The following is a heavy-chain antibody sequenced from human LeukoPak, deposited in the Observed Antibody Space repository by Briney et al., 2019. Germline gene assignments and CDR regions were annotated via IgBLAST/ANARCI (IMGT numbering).Heavy chain of an antibody. CDR1: GFTFSSYG. J-gene: IGHJ3*02. Sequence: PGGSLRLSCAASGFTFSSYGMHWVRQAPGKGLEWVAFIRYDGSNKYYADSVKGRFTISRDNSKNTLYLQMNSLRAEDTAVYYCAKERSGDYYDSSGYYPDAFDIWGQGTMVTVSS. CDR3: AKERSGDYYDSSGYYPDAFDI. D-gene: IGHD3-22*01. CDR2: IRYDGSNK. V-gene: IGHV3-30*02.